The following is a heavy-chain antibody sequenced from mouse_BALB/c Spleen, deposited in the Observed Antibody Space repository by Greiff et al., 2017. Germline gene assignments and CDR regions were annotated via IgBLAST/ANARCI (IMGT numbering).Heavy chain of an antibody. CDR2: IRSKSNNYAT. CDR1: GFTFNTYA. V-gene: IGHV10-1*02. D-gene: IGHD2-4*01. CDR3: VRQLYDYAGAY. Sequence: EVMLVESGGGLVQPKGSLKLSCAASGFTFNTYAMNWVRQAPGKGLEWVARIRSKSNNYATYYADSVKDRFTISRDDSQSMLYLQMNNLKTEDTAMYYCVRQLYDYAGAYWGQGTLVTVSA. J-gene: IGHJ3*01.